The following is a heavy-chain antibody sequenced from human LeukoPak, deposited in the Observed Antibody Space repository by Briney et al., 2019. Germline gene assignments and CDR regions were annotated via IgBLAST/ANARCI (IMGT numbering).Heavy chain of an antibody. Sequence: GASVKVSCKASGYTFTAYYIHWVRQAPGQGLEWMGWLNPHSGGTNFAQKFQGRVTMTRDTSISTAYMEMSRLTYDDTAVYYCARDRNSGSSLDIWGQGTMLTVSS. CDR3: ARDRNSGSSLDI. CDR2: LNPHSGGT. CDR1: GYTFTAYY. J-gene: IGHJ3*02. D-gene: IGHD6-6*01. V-gene: IGHV1-2*02.